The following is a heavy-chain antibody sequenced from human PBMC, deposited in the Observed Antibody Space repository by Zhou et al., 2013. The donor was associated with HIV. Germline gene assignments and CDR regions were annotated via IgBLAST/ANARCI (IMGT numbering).Heavy chain of an antibody. V-gene: IGHV1-46*03. CDR2: INPSGGST. J-gene: IGHJ3*02. CDR3: VRGQQLERGAFDI. CDR1: GYPFTSYY. D-gene: IGHD6-13*01. Sequence: QVQLVQSGAEMKKPGASVNISCKASGYPFTSYYIHWVRQAPGQGLECMGIINPSGGSTSYAQKFQGRVTMTRDTSTSTVYMELSSLRSEDTAVYYCVRGQQLERGAFDIWGQGTMVTVSS.